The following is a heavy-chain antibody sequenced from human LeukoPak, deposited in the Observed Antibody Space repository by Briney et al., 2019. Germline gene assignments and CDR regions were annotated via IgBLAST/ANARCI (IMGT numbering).Heavy chain of an antibody. D-gene: IGHD3-9*01. J-gene: IGHJ3*02. Sequence: GGSLRLSCAASGFTFSSYDMSWVRQAPGKGLEWVSGISGSGSTTKYADSVKGRFTISRDNSKNTVYLQMNSVGAGDTAIYHCAKGKYFDWSYAFEIWAQGTMITVSS. CDR1: GFTFSSYD. V-gene: IGHV3-23*01. CDR2: ISGSGSTT. CDR3: AKGKYFDWSYAFEI.